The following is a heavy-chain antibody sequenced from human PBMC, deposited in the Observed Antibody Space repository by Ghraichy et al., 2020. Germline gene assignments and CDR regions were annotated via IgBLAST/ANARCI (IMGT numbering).Heavy chain of an antibody. CDR1: AYTFTSYG. D-gene: IGHD3-3*01. V-gene: IGHV1-18*01. J-gene: IGHJ4*02. CDR3: ARDQPYYDFWSGYPKFDY. CDR2: ISAYNDNT. Sequence: ASVKLSCKAFAYTFTSYGISWVRQAPGQGLEWMGWISAYNDNTHYAEILQGRVTMTIDISTSTAYMELRSLRSDDTAVYYCARDQPYYDFWSGYPKFDYWGQGTLVTVSS.